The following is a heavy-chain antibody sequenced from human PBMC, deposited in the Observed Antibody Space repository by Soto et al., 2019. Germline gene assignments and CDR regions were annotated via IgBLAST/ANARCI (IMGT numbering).Heavy chain of an antibody. D-gene: IGHD3-10*01. Sequence: GGSLRLSCAASGFTFSSYGMHWVRQAPGKGLEWVAVIWYDGSNKYYADSVKGRFTISRDNSKNTLYLQMNSLRAEDTAVYYCARAPDYGSGNLVTWGQGTLVTVSS. V-gene: IGHV3-33*01. J-gene: IGHJ5*02. CDR3: ARAPDYGSGNLVT. CDR2: IWYDGSNK. CDR1: GFTFSSYG.